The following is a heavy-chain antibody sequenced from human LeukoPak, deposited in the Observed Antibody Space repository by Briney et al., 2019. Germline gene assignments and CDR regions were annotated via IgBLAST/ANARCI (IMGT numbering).Heavy chain of an antibody. CDR3: ARGITMVRGVIDAFDI. J-gene: IGHJ3*02. CDR1: GGSISSGDYY. CDR2: IYYSGST. V-gene: IGHV4-30-4*08. D-gene: IGHD3-10*01. Sequence: SETLSLTCTVSGGSISSGDYYWSWIRQPPGKGLEWIGYIYYSGSTYYNPSLKSRVTISVDTSKNQFSLKLSSVTAADTAVYYCARGITMVRGVIDAFDIWGQGTMVTVSS.